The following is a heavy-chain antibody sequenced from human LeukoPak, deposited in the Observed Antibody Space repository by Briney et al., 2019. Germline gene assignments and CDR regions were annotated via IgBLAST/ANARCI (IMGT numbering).Heavy chain of an antibody. V-gene: IGHV3-7*04. J-gene: IGHJ1*01. D-gene: IGHD2-2*01. CDR2: IKQDGSEE. CDR1: GFTVSSNY. Sequence: GGSLRLSCAASGFTVSSNYMSWVRQAPGKGLEWVANIKQDGSEENYVDSVQGRFTVSRDNAKNSVYLQMNSLRAEDTAVYYCARDADHYADHWGQGTLVTVSS. CDR3: ARDADHYADH.